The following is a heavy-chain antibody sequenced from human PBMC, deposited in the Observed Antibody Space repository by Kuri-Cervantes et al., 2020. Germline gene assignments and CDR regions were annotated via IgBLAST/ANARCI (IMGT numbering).Heavy chain of an antibody. CDR1: GFTVSSNY. CDR3: ARADPLLWFGELLYPGSGFDP. V-gene: IGHV3-66*01. D-gene: IGHD3-10*01. J-gene: IGHJ5*02. CDR2: IYSGSST. Sequence: GESLKISCAASGFTVSSNYMSWVRQAPGKGLEWVSVIYSGSSTYYADSVKGRFTISRDNSKNTLYLQMNSLRAEDTAVYYCARADPLLWFGELLYPGSGFDPWGQGTLVTVSS.